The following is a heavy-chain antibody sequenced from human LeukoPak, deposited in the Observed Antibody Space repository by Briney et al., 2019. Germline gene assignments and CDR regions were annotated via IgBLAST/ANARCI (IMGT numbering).Heavy chain of an antibody. CDR1: GFTFSSYS. V-gene: IGHV3-21*01. D-gene: IGHD6-13*01. CDR2: ISSSSSYI. CDR3: ARDRAAAGVPPRRRFDP. Sequence: GGSLRLSCAAFGFTFSSYSMNWVRQAPGKGLEWVSSISSSSSYIYYADSVKGRFTISRDNAKNSLYLQMNSLRAEDTAVYYCARDRAAAGVPPRRRFDPWGQGTLVTVSS. J-gene: IGHJ5*02.